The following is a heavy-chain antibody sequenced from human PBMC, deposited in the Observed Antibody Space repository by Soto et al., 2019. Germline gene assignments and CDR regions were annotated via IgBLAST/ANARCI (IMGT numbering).Heavy chain of an antibody. CDR1: GFTFSSYG. J-gene: IGHJ4*02. D-gene: IGHD1-20*01. CDR3: AKDRGITGTPLDY. V-gene: IGHV3-30*18. Sequence: QVQLVESGGGVVQPGRSLRLSCAASGFTFSSYGMHWVRQAPGNGLEWVAVISYDGSNKYYADSVKGRFTISRDNSKNTLYLQMNSLRAEDTAVYYCAKDRGITGTPLDYWGQGTLVTVSS. CDR2: ISYDGSNK.